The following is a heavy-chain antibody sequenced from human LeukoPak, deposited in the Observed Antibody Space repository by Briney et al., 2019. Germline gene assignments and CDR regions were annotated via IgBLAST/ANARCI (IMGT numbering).Heavy chain of an antibody. Sequence: GGSLRLSCAASGFTFSSYSMNWVRQAPGKGLEWVSSISSSSSYIYYADSVKGRFTISRDNAKNSLYLQMNSLRAEDTAVYYCARDPPLKPAITMLRGVKTYPSGYFDFWGQGTLVTVSS. CDR3: ARDPPLKPAITMLRGVKTYPSGYFDF. J-gene: IGHJ4*02. D-gene: IGHD3-10*01. CDR2: ISSSSSYI. CDR1: GFTFSSYS. V-gene: IGHV3-21*04.